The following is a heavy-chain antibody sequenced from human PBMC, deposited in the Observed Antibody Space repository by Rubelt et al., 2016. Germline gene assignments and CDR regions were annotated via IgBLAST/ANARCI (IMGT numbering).Heavy chain of an antibody. CDR1: GGSISSSSYY. V-gene: IGHV4-39*01. CDR3: ARHEYGSETSCYDI. J-gene: IGHJ4*02. CDR2: IYYSGST. Sequence: QVQLQESGPGLVKPSETLSLTCTVSGGSISSSSYYWGWIRQPPGKGLEWIGSIYYSGSTYYNPSLKSRVTISVDTSRNQFSLKLTSVTAADTAVYYCARHEYGSETSCYDIWGQGSLVTVSS. D-gene: IGHD2-2*01.